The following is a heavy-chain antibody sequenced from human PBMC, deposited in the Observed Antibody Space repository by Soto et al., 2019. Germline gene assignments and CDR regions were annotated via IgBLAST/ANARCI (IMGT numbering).Heavy chain of an antibody. D-gene: IGHD2-8*01. CDR3: ARAPFRLMPASGAFYI. V-gene: IGHV1-18*01. Sequence: QVQLVQSGAEVKKPGASVKVSCKASGYTFTSYGISWVRQAPGQGLEWMGWISAYNGNTNYAQKLQGRVTMTTDTPTSTAYMELRSLRSDDTAVHYCARAPFRLMPASGAFYIGGQGTMVIFSS. CDR2: ISAYNGNT. CDR1: GYTFTSYG. J-gene: IGHJ3*02.